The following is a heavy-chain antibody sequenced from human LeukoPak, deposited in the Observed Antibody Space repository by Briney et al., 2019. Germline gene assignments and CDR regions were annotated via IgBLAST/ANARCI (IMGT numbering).Heavy chain of an antibody. CDR3: ARDILYSYGELFDY. Sequence: GASVKVSCKASGYTFTGYYMHWVRQAPGQGLEWMGWINPNSGGTNYAQKLQGRVTMTTDTSTSTAYMELRSLRSDDTAVYYCARDILYSYGELFDYWGQGTLVTVSS. J-gene: IGHJ4*02. V-gene: IGHV1-2*02. D-gene: IGHD5-18*01. CDR1: GYTFTGYY. CDR2: INPNSGGT.